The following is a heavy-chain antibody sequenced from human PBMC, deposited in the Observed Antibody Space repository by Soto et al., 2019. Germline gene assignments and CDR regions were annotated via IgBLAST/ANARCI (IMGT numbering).Heavy chain of an antibody. J-gene: IGHJ4*02. CDR3: ARSYSSGWEFDY. D-gene: IGHD6-19*01. CDR2: ISSTGRTI. V-gene: IGHV3-11*01. Sequence: GGSLRLSCAASGFTFSNYYMSWIRQAPGKGLEWVSYISSTGRTIYYADSVKGRFTVSRDNAQNSPSLKLNSLRVEDTAVYYCARSYSSGWEFDYWGQGTQVTVSS. CDR1: GFTFSNYY.